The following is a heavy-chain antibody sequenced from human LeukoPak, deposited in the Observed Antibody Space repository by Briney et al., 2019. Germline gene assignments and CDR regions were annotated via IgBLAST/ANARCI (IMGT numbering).Heavy chain of an antibody. Sequence: GGSLRLSCAASGSTFSSYGMHWVRQAPGKGLEWVAFIRYDGSNKYYADSVKGRFTISRDDSKNTAYLQMNSLKTEDTAAYYCTRETTRSFDIWGQGTMVTVSS. CDR2: IRYDGSNK. CDR1: GSTFSSYG. J-gene: IGHJ3*02. CDR3: TRETTRSFDI. V-gene: IGHV3-30*02. D-gene: IGHD1-14*01.